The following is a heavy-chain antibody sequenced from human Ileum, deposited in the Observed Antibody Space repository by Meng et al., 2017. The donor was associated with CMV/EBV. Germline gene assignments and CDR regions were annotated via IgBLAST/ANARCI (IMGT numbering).Heavy chain of an antibody. CDR2: TAYRSKWDY. J-gene: IGHJ4*02. D-gene: IGHD6-6*01. V-gene: IGHV6-1*01. CDR1: GGSVSTNNVA. CDR3: ARESELLRFDH. Sequence: HPQQAGPGLLKPSHTLAPTCDISGGSVSTNNVAWYWIRQSPLRGLEWLGRTAYRSKWDYEYSVSVESRITISPDTSKNQFSLHLRSVTPEDTAIYYCARESELLRFDHWGQGTLVTVSS.